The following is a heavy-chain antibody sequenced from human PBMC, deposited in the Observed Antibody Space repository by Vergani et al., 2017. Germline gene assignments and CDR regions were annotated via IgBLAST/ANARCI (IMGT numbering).Heavy chain of an antibody. J-gene: IGHJ5*02. CDR2: INHSGST. D-gene: IGHD2-2*01. CDR3: ARDPGGYCSSTSCYEGARTKGDWFDP. Sequence: QVQLQQWGAGLLKPSETLSLTCAVYGGSFSGYYWSWIRQPPGKGLEWIGEINHSGSTNYNPSLKSRVTISVDTSKNQFSLKLSSVTAADTAVYYCARDPGGYCSSTSCYEGARTKGDWFDPWGQGTLVTVSS. V-gene: IGHV4-34*01. CDR1: GGSFSGYY.